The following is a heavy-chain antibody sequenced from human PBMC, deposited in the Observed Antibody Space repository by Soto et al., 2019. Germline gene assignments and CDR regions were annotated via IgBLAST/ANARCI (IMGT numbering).Heavy chain of an antibody. J-gene: IGHJ4*02. CDR2: SHYSGST. V-gene: IGHV4-39*01. CDR3: AGHGTLLIDY. Sequence: QLQLQESGPGLVKPSETLSLTCTVSGGSISSSSYYWGWVRQPPGKGLEWIGSSHYSGSTYYNPSLKSRVTISVDTSKNRFSLKLSSGTAADTAVYYCAGHGTLLIDYWGQGTLVTVSS. D-gene: IGHD1-26*01. CDR1: GGSISSSSYY.